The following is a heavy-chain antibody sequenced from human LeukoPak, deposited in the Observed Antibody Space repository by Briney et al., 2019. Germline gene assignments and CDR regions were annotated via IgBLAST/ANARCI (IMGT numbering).Heavy chain of an antibody. V-gene: IGHV3-74*01. CDR2: INSDGSST. D-gene: IGHD3-10*01. J-gene: IGHJ6*02. CDR3: AMVRGYCYHGLDV. CDR1: GFTFSSYW. Sequence: GGSLRLSCAASGFTFSSYWMHWVRQAPGKGLVWVSRINSDGSSTSYADSVKGRFTISRDNAMNTLYLQMNSLRAEDTAVYYCAMVRGYCYHGLDVWGQGTTVTVSS.